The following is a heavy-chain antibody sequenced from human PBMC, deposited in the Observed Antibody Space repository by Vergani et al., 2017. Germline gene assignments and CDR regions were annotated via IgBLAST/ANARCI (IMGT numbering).Heavy chain of an antibody. Sequence: EVQLLESGGGSVQPGESLRLSCVASGFRFREHGMNWVRQAPGKGLEWVSGISGHDHRTLYADSVKGRFTISRDNAKNTLYLEMNSLRGDDTAIYYCVRARCSGPCFMSNWFDSWGQGTLVTVSS. J-gene: IGHJ5*01. CDR1: GFRFREHG. CDR2: ISGHDHRT. V-gene: IGHV3-23*01. D-gene: IGHD5-12*01. CDR3: VRARCSGPCFMSNWFDS.